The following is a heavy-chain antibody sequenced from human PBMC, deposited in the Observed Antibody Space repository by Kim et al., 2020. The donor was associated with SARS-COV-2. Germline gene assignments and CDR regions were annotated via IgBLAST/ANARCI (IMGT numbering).Heavy chain of an antibody. D-gene: IGHD3-16*01. CDR3: TREYYYFDF. J-gene: IGHJ2*01. Sequence: SQTLSLTCAISGDSVSGNSVSWNWIRQSPARGLEWLGRTYYRSTWYNEYAISVKGRITITPDTSKNQFSLELNSVTPEDSALYYCTREYYYFDFWGRGTL. CDR2: TYYRSTWYN. CDR1: GDSVSGNSVS. V-gene: IGHV6-1*01.